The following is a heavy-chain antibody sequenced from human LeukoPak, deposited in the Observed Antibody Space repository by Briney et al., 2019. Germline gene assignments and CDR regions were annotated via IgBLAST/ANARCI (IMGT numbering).Heavy chain of an antibody. V-gene: IGHV5-51*01. CDR2: IYPGDSDT. D-gene: IGHD6-19*01. CDR3: ARARPAGVAGYYYYYYGMDV. CDR1: GYSFTSYW. Sequence: GESLKISCKGSGYSFTSYWIGWVRQMPGKGLEWMGIIYPGDSDTRYSPSFQGQVTISADKSITTAYLQWSSLKATDTAMYYCARARPAGVAGYYYYYYGMDVWGQGTTVTVSS. J-gene: IGHJ6*02.